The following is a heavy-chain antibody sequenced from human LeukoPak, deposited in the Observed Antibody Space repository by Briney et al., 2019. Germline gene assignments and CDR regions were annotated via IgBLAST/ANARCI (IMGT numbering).Heavy chain of an antibody. Sequence: PSETLSLTCTVYGGSFSGYYWSWIRQPPGKGLEWIGEINHSGSTNYNPSLKSRVTISVDTSRNQFSLKLSSVTAADTAVYYCARGLTGTTFSLDYWGQGTLVTVSS. CDR1: GGSFSGYY. D-gene: IGHD1-20*01. V-gene: IGHV4-34*01. J-gene: IGHJ4*02. CDR2: INHSGST. CDR3: ARGLTGTTFSLDY.